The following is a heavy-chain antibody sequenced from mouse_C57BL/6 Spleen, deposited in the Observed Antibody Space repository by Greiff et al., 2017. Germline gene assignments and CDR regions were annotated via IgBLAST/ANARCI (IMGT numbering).Heavy chain of an antibody. CDR3: ARWGYYGTFDY. CDR2: IYPGDGDT. D-gene: IGHD1-1*01. J-gene: IGHJ2*01. V-gene: IGHV1-82*01. Sequence: QVQLQQSGPELVKPGASVKISCKASGYAFSSSWMNWVKQRPGKGLEWIGRIYPGDGDTNYNGKFKGKATLTAYKSSSTAYMQLSSLTSDDSAVYFCARWGYYGTFDYWGQGTTLTVSS. CDR1: GYAFSSSW.